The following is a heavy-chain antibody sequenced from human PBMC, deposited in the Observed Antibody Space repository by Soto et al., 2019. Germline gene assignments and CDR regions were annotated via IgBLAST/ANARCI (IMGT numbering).Heavy chain of an antibody. D-gene: IGHD5-18*01. CDR3: ARGEIQLWSVYGMDV. Sequence: SETLSLTCTVSGGSIRSYYWSWIRQSPGKGLEWIGSIFYSGSTNYNPSLKSQFTISVDTSKNQFSLKLSSVTAADTAVYYCARGEIQLWSVYGMDVWGQGTTVTVSS. V-gene: IGHV4-59*01. CDR2: IFYSGST. J-gene: IGHJ6*02. CDR1: GGSIRSYY.